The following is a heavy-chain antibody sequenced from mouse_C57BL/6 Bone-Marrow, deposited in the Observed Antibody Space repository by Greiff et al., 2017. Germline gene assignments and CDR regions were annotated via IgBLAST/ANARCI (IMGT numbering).Heavy chain of an antibody. CDR3: ARRGIYYYGSSYLDY. V-gene: IGHV1-61*01. D-gene: IGHD1-1*01. Sequence: VQLKQPGAELVRPGSSVKLSCKASGYTFTSYWMDWVKQRPGQGLEWIGNIHPSDSETHYNQKFKDKATLTVDKSSSTAYMQLSSLTSEVSAVYYCARRGIYYYGSSYLDYWGQGTTLTVSS. CDR2: IHPSDSET. CDR1: GYTFTSYW. J-gene: IGHJ2*01.